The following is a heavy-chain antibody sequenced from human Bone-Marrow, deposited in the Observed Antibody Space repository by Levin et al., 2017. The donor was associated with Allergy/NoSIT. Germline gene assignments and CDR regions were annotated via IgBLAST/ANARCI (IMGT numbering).Heavy chain of an antibody. CDR1: GFTFSTYA. V-gene: IGHV3-21*01. J-gene: IGHJ4*02. CDR3: ARDRNAGSGSSTPYFDY. Sequence: GGSLRLSCAASGFTFSTYAMNWVRQAPGEGLEWVSSISSSSSYIYYADSVKGRFTISRDNAENSLYLQMNSLRAEDTAVYYCARDRNAGSGSSTPYFDYWGQGSLVTVSS. CDR2: ISSSSSYI. D-gene: IGHD1-26*01.